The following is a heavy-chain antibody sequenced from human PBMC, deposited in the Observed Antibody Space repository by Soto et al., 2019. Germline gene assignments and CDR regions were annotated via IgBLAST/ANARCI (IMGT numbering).Heavy chain of an antibody. V-gene: IGHV3-48*02. J-gene: IGHJ6*02. CDR3: AREKYTVRFLEWLSPYGMDV. D-gene: IGHD3-3*01. CDR2: ISSSSSTI. Sequence: AGGSLRLSCAASGFTFSSYSMNWVRQAPGKGLEWVSYISSSSSTIYYADSVKGRFTISRDNAKNSLYLQMNSLRDEDTAVYYCAREKYTVRFLEWLSPYGMDVWGQGTTVTVSS. CDR1: GFTFSSYS.